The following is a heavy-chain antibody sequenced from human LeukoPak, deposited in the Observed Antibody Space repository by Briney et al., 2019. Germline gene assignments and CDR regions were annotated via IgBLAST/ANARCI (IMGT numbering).Heavy chain of an antibody. J-gene: IGHJ3*02. D-gene: IGHD1-26*01. V-gene: IGHV3-30*18. CDR3: AKGGWQLLPDAFDI. CDR1: GFTFSDYY. CDR2: ISYDGSNK. Sequence: GGSLRLSCAASGFTFSDYYMSWIRQAPGKGLEWVAVISYDGSNKYYADSVKGRFTISRDNSKNTLYLQMNSLRAEDTAVYYCAKGGWQLLPDAFDIWGQGTMVTVSS.